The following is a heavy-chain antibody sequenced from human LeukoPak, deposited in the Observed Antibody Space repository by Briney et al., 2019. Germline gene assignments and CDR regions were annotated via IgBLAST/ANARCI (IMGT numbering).Heavy chain of an antibody. Sequence: GGPLRLSCAASGFTFSSYAMSWVRQAPGKGLEGVSGISGSGGSTYYADSVRGRFTISRDNSKNTLYLQMNSLRAEDTAVYYCARDSYVDSEAVRWFDPWGQGTLVTVSS. V-gene: IGHV3-23*01. CDR1: GFTFSSYA. J-gene: IGHJ5*02. CDR2: ISGSGGST. CDR3: ARDSYVDSEAVRWFDP. D-gene: IGHD4-17*01.